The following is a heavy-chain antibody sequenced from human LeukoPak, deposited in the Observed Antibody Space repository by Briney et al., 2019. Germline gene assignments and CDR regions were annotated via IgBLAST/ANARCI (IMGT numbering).Heavy chain of an antibody. V-gene: IGHV3-7*01. D-gene: IGHD1-26*01. CDR1: GFTFSSYW. Sequence: GGSLRLSCAASGFTFSSYWMSWVRQAPGKGLEWVANIKQDGSEKNYVDSVKGRFTISRDNAKNSQYLQINSLRVEDTAVYYCARSGSDFDCWGQGTLVTVSS. J-gene: IGHJ4*02. CDR3: ARSGSDFDC. CDR2: IKQDGSEK.